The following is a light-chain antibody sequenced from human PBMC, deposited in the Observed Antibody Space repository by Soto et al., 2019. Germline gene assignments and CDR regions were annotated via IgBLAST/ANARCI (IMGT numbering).Light chain of an antibody. CDR3: HQYNNWPRT. CDR2: GVS. CDR1: QSVSSN. J-gene: IGKJ1*01. Sequence: EIVMTQSPATLSVSPGERVTLSCRARQSVSSNLAWYQQKPGQAHRLLIYGVSIRATGIPARFSGSGSGTEFTLTISSLQSEDFAVYYCHQYNNWPRTFGQGTKVEIK. V-gene: IGKV3-15*01.